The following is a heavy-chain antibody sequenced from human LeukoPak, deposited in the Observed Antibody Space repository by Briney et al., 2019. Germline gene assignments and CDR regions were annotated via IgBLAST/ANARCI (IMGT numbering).Heavy chain of an antibody. CDR2: IIPIFGTA. V-gene: IGHV1-69*06. Sequence: SVKVSCKASGGTFSSYAISWVRQAPGQGLEWMGRIIPIFGTANYAQKFQGRVTITADKSTSTAYMELSSLRSEDTAVYYCARLEVGWGTTTVTTSPFDYWGQGTLVTVSS. D-gene: IGHD4-17*01. CDR3: ARLEVGWGTTTVTTSPFDY. CDR1: GGTFSSYA. J-gene: IGHJ4*02.